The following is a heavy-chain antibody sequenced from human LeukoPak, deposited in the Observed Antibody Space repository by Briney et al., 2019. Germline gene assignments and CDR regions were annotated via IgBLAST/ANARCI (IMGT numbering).Heavy chain of an antibody. CDR2: IYTSGSS. CDR3: ARSRERSCGSGSCYVDVQER. Sequence: PSQTLSLSCTVSGASINSGSFYWNWIAPPAGKGLEWIVRIYTSGSSESNSSFKSRVIISIDTSKNQFSLRLSSVTAADTAVYYCARSRERSCGSGSCYVDVQERWGQGVLVTVSS. D-gene: IGHD2-2*01. V-gene: IGHV4-61*02. J-gene: IGHJ4*02. CDR1: GASINSGSFY.